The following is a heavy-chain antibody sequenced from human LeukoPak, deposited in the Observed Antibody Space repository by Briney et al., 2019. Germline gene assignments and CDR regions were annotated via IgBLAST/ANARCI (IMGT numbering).Heavy chain of an antibody. V-gene: IGHV3-30*03. Sequence: GGSLRLSCAASGFSFRSYGMHWVRQAPGKGLEWVAVISNDGSSKYYADSVKGRSTISRDNSKNTLYLQMNSLRAEDRAVYYCARAPRLPDYWGQGTLVTVSS. D-gene: IGHD4-11*01. J-gene: IGHJ4*02. CDR3: ARAPRLPDY. CDR2: ISNDGSSK. CDR1: GFSFRSYG.